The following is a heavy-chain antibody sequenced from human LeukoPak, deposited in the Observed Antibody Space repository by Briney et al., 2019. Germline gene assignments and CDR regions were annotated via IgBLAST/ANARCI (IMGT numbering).Heavy chain of an antibody. CDR1: GGTFSSHA. J-gene: IGHJ5*02. V-gene: IGHV1-69*13. D-gene: IGHD3-10*01. Sequence: ASVKVSCKASGGTFSSHAISWVRQAPGQGLEWMGGIIPIFGTANYAQKFQGRVTITADESTSTAYMELSSLRSEDTAVYYCARIGSHGSSGRGGPWGQGTLVTVSS. CDR2: IIPIFGTA. CDR3: ARIGSHGSSGRGGP.